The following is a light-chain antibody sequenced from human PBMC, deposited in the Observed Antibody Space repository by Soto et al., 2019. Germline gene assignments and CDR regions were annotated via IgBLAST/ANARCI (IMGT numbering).Light chain of an antibody. CDR3: QKSYSNSRT. V-gene: IGKV4-1*01. J-gene: IGKJ1*01. Sequence: DIVRMQSPEAPAVSLGERATINCKSSQRVLYSSNNKNYLAWYQQTPGQPPKLLIYWASTRESGVPDRFSGSGSGKDFTITIRSMQDEDAEVYYCQKSYSNSRTCGKGTNV. CDR1: QRVLYSSNNKNY. CDR2: WAS.